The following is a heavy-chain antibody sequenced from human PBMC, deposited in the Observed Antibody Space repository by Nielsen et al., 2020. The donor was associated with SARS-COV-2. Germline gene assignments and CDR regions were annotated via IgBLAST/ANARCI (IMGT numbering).Heavy chain of an antibody. CDR2: ISYDGSNK. CDR1: GFTFSSYA. V-gene: IGHV3-30-3*01. Sequence: GESLKISCAASGFTFSSYAMHWVRQAPGKGLEWVAVISYDGSNKYYADSVKGRFTISRDNSKNTLYLQMNSLRAEDTAVYYCARDPSDDYGDYGYFDYWGQGTLVTVSS. J-gene: IGHJ4*02. D-gene: IGHD4-17*01. CDR3: ARDPSDDYGDYGYFDY.